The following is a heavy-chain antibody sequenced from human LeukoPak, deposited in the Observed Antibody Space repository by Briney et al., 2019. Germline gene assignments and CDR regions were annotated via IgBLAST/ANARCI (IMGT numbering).Heavy chain of an antibody. D-gene: IGHD3-22*01. CDR2: IYYSGST. Sequence: SETLSLTCAVYGGSFSGYYWSWIRQPPGKGLEWIGYIYYSGSTNYNPSLKSRVTISVDKSKNQFSLKLTSVTAADTAVYYCARSDSSGYYSFDYWGQGTLVTVSS. J-gene: IGHJ4*02. CDR3: ARSDSSGYYSFDY. V-gene: IGHV4-34*01. CDR1: GGSFSGYY.